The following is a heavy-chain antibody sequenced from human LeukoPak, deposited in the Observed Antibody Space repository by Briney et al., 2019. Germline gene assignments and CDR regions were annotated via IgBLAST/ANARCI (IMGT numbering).Heavy chain of an antibody. J-gene: IGHJ1*01. Sequence: GGSLRLSCAASGFTFITYWMSWVRQAPGKGLEWVANIKQDGSEKYYVDSVKGRFTISRDNAKNSLYLQMNSLRAEDTAVYYCARVRGDWGQGTLVTVSS. CDR1: GFTFITYW. CDR2: IKQDGSEK. CDR3: ARVRGD. D-gene: IGHD3-10*01. V-gene: IGHV3-7*01.